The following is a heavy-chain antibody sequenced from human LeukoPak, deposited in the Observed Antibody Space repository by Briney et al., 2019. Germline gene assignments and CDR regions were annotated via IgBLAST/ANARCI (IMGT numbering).Heavy chain of an antibody. CDR1: GFTFSDYY. V-gene: IGHV3-11*01. CDR2: ISSSGSTI. CDR3: AREGNYYDSSGYYPSREYYYYGMDV. J-gene: IGHJ6*02. D-gene: IGHD3-22*01. Sequence: GGSLRLSCAASGFTFSDYYMSWIRQAPGKGLEWVSYISSSGSTIYYADSVKGRFTISRDNAKNSLYLQMNSLRAEDTAVYYCAREGNYYDSSGYYPSREYYYYGMDVWAKGPRSPSP.